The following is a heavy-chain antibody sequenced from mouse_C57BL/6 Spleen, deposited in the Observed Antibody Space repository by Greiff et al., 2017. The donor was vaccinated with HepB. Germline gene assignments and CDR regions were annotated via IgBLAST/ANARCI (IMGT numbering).Heavy chain of an antibody. CDR2: ISSGGDYI. CDR3: TREDYSNYEDAMDY. D-gene: IGHD2-5*01. J-gene: IGHJ4*01. CDR1: GFTFSSYA. V-gene: IGHV5-9-1*02. Sequence: EVQRVESGEGLVKPGGSLKLSCAASGFTFSSYAMSWVRQTPEKRLEWVAYISSGGDYIYYADTVKGRFTISRDNARNTLYLQMSSLKSEDTAMYYCTREDYSNYEDAMDYWGQGTSVTVSS.